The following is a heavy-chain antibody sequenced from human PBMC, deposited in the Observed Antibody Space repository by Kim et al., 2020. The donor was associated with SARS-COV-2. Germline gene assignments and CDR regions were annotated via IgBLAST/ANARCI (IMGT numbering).Heavy chain of an antibody. CDR2: IYYSGST. J-gene: IGHJ5*02. CDR1: GGSISSSSYY. CDR3: ARGWIWFGELFFNWFDP. D-gene: IGHD3-10*01. V-gene: IGHV4-39*07. Sequence: SETLSLTCTVSGGSISSSSYYWGWIRQPPGKGLEWIGSIYYSGSTYYNPSLKSRVTISVATSKNQFSLKLSSVTAADTAVYYCARGWIWFGELFFNWFDPWGQGTLVTVSS.